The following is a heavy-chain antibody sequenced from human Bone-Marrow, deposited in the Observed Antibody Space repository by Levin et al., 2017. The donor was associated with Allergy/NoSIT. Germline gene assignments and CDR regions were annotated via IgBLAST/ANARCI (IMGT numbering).Heavy chain of an antibody. CDR3: ARDERDYYGSARYPFDP. V-gene: IGHV3-49*03. CDR1: GFTFDDYA. J-gene: IGHJ5*02. CDR2: IRSNSYGGTT. D-gene: IGHD3-10*01. Sequence: PGGSLRLSCKASGFTFDDYAMNWIRQAPGKGLEWVAFIRSNSYGGTTEYAASVKGRFTISRDDSKSIAYLQMNNLKTEDTAVYYCARDERDYYGSARYPFDPWGQGTLVTVSS.